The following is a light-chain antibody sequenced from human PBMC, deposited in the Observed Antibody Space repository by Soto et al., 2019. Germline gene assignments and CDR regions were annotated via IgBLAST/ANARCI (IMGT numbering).Light chain of an antibody. CDR3: QQRSNWPT. CDR2: DAF. V-gene: IGKV3-11*01. CDR1: QSVSSY. J-gene: IGKJ1*01. Sequence: EIVLTQSPATLSLSPGEIATLSCRASQSVSSYLAWYQQKPGQAPRLLIYDAFNRANDIPARFSGSGSGTDFTLTISSLEPEDFAVYYCQQRSNWPTFGQGTKVEIK.